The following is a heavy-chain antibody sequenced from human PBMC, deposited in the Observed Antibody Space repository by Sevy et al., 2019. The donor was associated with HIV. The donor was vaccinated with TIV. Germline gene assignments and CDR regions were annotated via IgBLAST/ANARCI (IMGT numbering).Heavy chain of an antibody. Sequence: GGSLRLSCAASGLTFNNYYMNWVRQAPGKGLEWVSPISSSSTYIYYADSVKGRFTISRDNAKNSLYLQMNSLRAEDTAVYYCARDGGCTSTSCLLYFDYWGQGTLVTVSS. V-gene: IGHV3-21*01. J-gene: IGHJ4*02. D-gene: IGHD2-2*01. CDR2: ISSSSTYI. CDR1: GLTFNNYY. CDR3: ARDGGCTSTSCLLYFDY.